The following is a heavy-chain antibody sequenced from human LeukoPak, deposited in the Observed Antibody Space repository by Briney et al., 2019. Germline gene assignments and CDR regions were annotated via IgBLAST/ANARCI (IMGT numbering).Heavy chain of an antibody. Sequence: GRSLRLSCAASEFTFSSYAMHWVRQAPGRGLEWVAVTSYDGNNKYYADSVKGRFTISRDNSENTLYLQMNSLRAEDTAVYYCAKDGSPYVGDILTGYTDYWGQGTLVTVSS. CDR1: EFTFSSYA. CDR3: AKDGSPYVGDILTGYTDY. D-gene: IGHD3-9*01. CDR2: TSYDGNNK. V-gene: IGHV3-30-3*01. J-gene: IGHJ4*02.